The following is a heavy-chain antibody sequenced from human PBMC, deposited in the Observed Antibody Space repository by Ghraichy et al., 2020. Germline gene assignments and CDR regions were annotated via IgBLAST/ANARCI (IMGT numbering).Heavy chain of an antibody. J-gene: IGHJ5*02. Sequence: GGSLRLSCVASGFTFSNYAMSWVRQAPGKGLEWVSSIRYNSGRTNYAGSVKGRFTISRDNSMQTLHLQMNSLRVEDTAIYFCAKDQVQISATTYNWFKPWGQGTLVTVSS. CDR3: AKDQVQISATTYNWFKP. V-gene: IGHV3-23*01. D-gene: IGHD4-11*01. CDR1: GFTFSNYA. CDR2: IRYNSGRT.